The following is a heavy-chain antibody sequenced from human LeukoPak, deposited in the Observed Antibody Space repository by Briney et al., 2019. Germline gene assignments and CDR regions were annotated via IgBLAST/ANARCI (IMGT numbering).Heavy chain of an antibody. V-gene: IGHV3-30*02. J-gene: IGHJ5*02. CDR1: GFTFSSYG. D-gene: IGHD5-18*01. CDR2: IRYDGSNK. CDR3: ARDRNSYGSRWFDP. Sequence: GGSLRLSCAASGFTFSSYGMHWVRQAPGKGLEWVAFIRYDGSNKYYADSVKGRFTISRDNSKNTLYLQMNSLRAEDTAVYYCARDRNSYGSRWFDPWGQGTLVTVSS.